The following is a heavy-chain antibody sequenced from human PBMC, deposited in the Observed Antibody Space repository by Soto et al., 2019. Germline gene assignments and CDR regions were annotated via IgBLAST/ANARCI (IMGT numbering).Heavy chain of an antibody. D-gene: IGHD3-3*01. Sequence: EVQLLESGGAPVQSGGSLRLSCVASGFTFENYAMSWVRQAPGKGLEWVSAISGSGGTTYYSDSVKGRFTISRDNPKNTVYLQMNDLRVEDAAEYFCAKDSWAIFGVPAGEYYAMDVWGQGTTVTVSS. CDR2: ISGSGGTT. V-gene: IGHV3-23*01. CDR1: GFTFENYA. J-gene: IGHJ6*02. CDR3: AKDSWAIFGVPAGEYYAMDV.